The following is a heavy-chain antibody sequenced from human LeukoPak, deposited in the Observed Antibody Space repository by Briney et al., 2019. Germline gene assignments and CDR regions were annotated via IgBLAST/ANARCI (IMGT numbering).Heavy chain of an antibody. CDR2: IFYSGSA. CDR1: GDSISSTSYY. J-gene: IGHJ5*02. Sequence: PSETLSLTCIVSGDSISSTSYYWAWIRQPPGKGLEWIGMIFYSGSAYYTPSLRGRVTLSVDTSRNQFSLNLISVTAADTGVCFCARQQSDTSLFDPWGQGTLVTVSS. D-gene: IGHD2-21*02. CDR3: ARQQSDTSLFDP. V-gene: IGHV4-39*01.